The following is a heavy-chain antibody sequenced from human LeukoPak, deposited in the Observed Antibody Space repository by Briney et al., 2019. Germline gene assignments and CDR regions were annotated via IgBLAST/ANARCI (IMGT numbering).Heavy chain of an antibody. CDR2: ISAYNGNT. CDR1: GYTFTSYG. D-gene: IGHD3-22*01. Sequence: ASVKVSCKASGYTFTSYGISWVRQAPGQGLEWMGWISAYNGNTNHAQKLQGRVTMTTDTSTSTAYMELRSLRSDDTAVYYCARGAYDSSGYYYGAGHTTWGQGTLVTVSS. V-gene: IGHV1-18*01. J-gene: IGHJ5*02. CDR3: ARGAYDSSGYYYGAGHTT.